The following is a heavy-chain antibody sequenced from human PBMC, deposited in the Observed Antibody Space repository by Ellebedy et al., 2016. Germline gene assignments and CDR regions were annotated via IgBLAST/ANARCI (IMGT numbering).Heavy chain of an antibody. CDR1: GGSISSSDYY. CDR3: ARDRAVVDAGTNGKWFDP. D-gene: IGHD2-8*02. V-gene: IGHV4-39*07. CDR2: VDYTGST. J-gene: IGHJ5*02. Sequence: SETLSLTCTVSGGSISSSDYYWGWIRQPPGKGLEWIGSVDYTGSTYWKPSLKTRATMSVDTSRNQFSLKLTSVTAADTAVYYCARDRAVVDAGTNGKWFDPWGQGTLVTVSS.